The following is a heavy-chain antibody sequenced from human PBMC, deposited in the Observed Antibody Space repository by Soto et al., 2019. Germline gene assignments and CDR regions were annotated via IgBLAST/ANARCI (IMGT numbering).Heavy chain of an antibody. V-gene: IGHV1-18*01. CDR1: GYTFTSYG. J-gene: IGHJ3*02. D-gene: IGHD2-2*01. CDR3: ARVALGYCSSTSCYSNAFDI. Sequence: QVQLVQSGAEVKKPGASVKVSCKASGYTFTSYGISWVRQAPGQGLEWMGWISAYNGNTNYAQKLQGRVTMTTDTSTSTAYMELGSLRSDDTAVYYCARVALGYCSSTSCYSNAFDIWGQGTMVTVSS. CDR2: ISAYNGNT.